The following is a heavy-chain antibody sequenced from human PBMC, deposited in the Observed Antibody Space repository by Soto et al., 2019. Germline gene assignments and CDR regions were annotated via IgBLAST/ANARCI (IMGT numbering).Heavy chain of an antibody. D-gene: IGHD6-19*01. V-gene: IGHV4-59*01. CDR3: ARESHSSGWFEY. J-gene: IGHJ4*02. CDR2: IYYSGST. CDR1: GGSISSYY. Sequence: QVQLQESGPGLVKPSETLSLTCTVSGGSISSYYWSWIRQPPGKGLEWIGYIYYSGSTNYNPSLRSRVTISVDTSKNQFSLKLSSVTAADTAVYYCARESHSSGWFEYWGQGTLVTVSS.